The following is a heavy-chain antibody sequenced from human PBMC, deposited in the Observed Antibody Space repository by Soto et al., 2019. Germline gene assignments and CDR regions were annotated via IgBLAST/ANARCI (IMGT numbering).Heavy chain of an antibody. CDR2: IIPIFGTA. V-gene: IGHV1-69*06. CDR1: GGTFSSYA. D-gene: IGHD3-22*01. J-gene: IGHJ3*02. CDR3: AREHSEYYYDSSGYSLGAFDI. Sequence: GASVKVSCKASGGTFSSYAISWVRQAPGQGLEWMGGIIPIFGTANYAQKFQGRVTLTADKSTSTAYMELSSLRSEDTAVYYCAREHSEYYYDSSGYSLGAFDIWGQGTMVTVSS.